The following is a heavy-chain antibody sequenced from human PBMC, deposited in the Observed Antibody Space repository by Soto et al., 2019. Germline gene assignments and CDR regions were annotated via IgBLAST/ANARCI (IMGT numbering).Heavy chain of an antibody. V-gene: IGHV4-34*01. CDR2: INDSGST. D-gene: IGHD6-13*01. Sequence: QVQLQQWGAGLLRPSETLSLTCAVYGGSVSGNYWSWIRQSPGKGLEWIGEINDSGSTNYNPSLKGRVTITEGTSQNQLSLNVYSVTAAHTAVYYCARGTPPWARSSWYGFYYRRKGTLVTVSS. CDR1: GGSVSGNY. CDR3: ARGTPPWARSSWYGFYY. J-gene: IGHJ4*02.